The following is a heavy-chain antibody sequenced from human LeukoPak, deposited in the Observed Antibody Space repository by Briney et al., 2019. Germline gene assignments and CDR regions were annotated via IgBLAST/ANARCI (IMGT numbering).Heavy chain of an antibody. CDR1: GFTFGTYA. CDR3: ARDQRASPAPADY. V-gene: IGHV3-23*01. J-gene: IGHJ4*02. CDR2: ISGNGGTT. Sequence: GGSLRLSCAASGFTFGTYAMSWVRQAPGKGLEWVSTISGNGGTTYYADSVKGRFTISRDNSKNTLYLQMNSLRAEDTAVYYCARDQRASPAPADYWGQGTLVTVSP.